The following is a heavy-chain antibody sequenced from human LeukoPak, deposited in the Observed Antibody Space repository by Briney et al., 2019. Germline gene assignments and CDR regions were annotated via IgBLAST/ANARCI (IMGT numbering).Heavy chain of an antibody. V-gene: IGHV1-2*02. J-gene: IGHJ4*02. CDR2: INPNSGGT. CDR3: ARGRYSSPTIDY. CDR1: GYTFTGYY. Sequence: ASVKVSCKASGYTFTGYYMHWVRQAPGQGLEWMGWINPNSGGTNYAQKFQGRVTMTRDTSNSTAYMELSRLRSDDTAVYYCARGRYSSPTIDYWGQGTLVTVSS. D-gene: IGHD6-13*01.